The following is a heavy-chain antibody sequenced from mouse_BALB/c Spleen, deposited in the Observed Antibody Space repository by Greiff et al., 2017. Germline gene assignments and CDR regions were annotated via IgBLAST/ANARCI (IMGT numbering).Heavy chain of an antibody. CDR1: GFTFSSYA. V-gene: IGHV5-6-5*01. D-gene: IGHD2-4*01. CDR2: ISSGGST. CDR3: ARASTMITSYWYFDV. J-gene: IGHJ1*01. Sequence: EVQVVESGGGLVKPGGSLKLSCAASGFTFSSYAMSWVRQTPEKRLEWVASISSGGSTYYPDSVKGRFTISRDNARNILYLQMSSLRSEDTAMYYCARASTMITSYWYFDVWGAGTTVTVSS.